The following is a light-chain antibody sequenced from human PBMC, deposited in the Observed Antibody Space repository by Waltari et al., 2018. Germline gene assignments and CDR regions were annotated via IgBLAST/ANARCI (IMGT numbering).Light chain of an antibody. Sequence: SFVLTQPPSVSVAPGKTARITCGGNNIGSKSVHWYQQKPGQAPVLVIYYDSDRPSGIPVLISDANSRTTATLAMSRVGAGDKAYYYCQVWVSSSEHVVFGGGTKQTVL. V-gene: IGLV3-21*04. CDR3: QVWVSSSEHVV. J-gene: IGLJ2*01. CDR2: YDS. CDR1: NIGSKS.